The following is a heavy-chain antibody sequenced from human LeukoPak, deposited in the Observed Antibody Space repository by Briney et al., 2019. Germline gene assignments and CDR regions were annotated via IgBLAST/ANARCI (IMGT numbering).Heavy chain of an antibody. CDR2: TSPNSGDT. J-gene: IGHJ4*02. Sequence: ASVNVSSKASGHTFSGNYMHWVRHAPGQGLEWMGWTSPNSGDTNYAQNFQGRVTLTRDTSISTAYMELSRLRSDDTAVYYCAGGSGDYSPDYWGQGTLVSVSS. CDR1: GHTFSGNY. CDR3: AGGSGDYSPDY. D-gene: IGHD3-22*01. V-gene: IGHV1-2*02.